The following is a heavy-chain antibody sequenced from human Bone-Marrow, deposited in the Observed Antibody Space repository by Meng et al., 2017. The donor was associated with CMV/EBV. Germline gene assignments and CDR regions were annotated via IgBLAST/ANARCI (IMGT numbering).Heavy chain of an antibody. CDR2: IYWNDDK. V-gene: IGHV2-5*01. CDR1: GFSLSTSGVG. CDR3: AHSQFQLWPLDY. Sequence: CTFSGFSLSTSGVGVGWIRQPPGKALEWLALIYWNDDKRYSPSLKSGLTITKDTSKNQVVLTMTNMDPVDTATYYCAHSQFQLWPLDYWGQGTLVTVSS. D-gene: IGHD5-18*01. J-gene: IGHJ4*02.